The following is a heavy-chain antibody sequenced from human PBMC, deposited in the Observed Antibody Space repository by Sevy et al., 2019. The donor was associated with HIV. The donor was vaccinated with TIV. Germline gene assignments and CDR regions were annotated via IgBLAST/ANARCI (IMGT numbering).Heavy chain of an antibody. CDR3: AKGHRTFYGLDV. CDR1: GFTFSTYA. Sequence: GGYLRLSCAASGFTFSTYAMSWVRQAPGKGLEWVSAISGSGGSTYYADSVKGRFTISRDKSKNTLYLQMNSLRVADTAVYYCAKGHRTFYGLDVWGQGTTVTVSS. CDR2: ISGSGGST. D-gene: IGHD2-21*01. V-gene: IGHV3-23*01. J-gene: IGHJ6*02.